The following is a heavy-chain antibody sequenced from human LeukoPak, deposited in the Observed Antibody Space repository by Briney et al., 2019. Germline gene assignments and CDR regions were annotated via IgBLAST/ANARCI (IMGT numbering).Heavy chain of an antibody. D-gene: IGHD6-19*01. V-gene: IGHV3-11*01. CDR3: ARDWQWPPLGFDP. J-gene: IGHJ5*01. Sequence: PGGSLRLSCAASGFTFSDYYMSWIRQAPGKGLEWLSYTSYTGETIYYEDSVKGRFTFSRDNAKNSLYLQMNSLRAEDTAVYYCARDWQWPPLGFDPWGRGTLVTVSS. CDR1: GFTFSDYY. CDR2: TSYTGETI.